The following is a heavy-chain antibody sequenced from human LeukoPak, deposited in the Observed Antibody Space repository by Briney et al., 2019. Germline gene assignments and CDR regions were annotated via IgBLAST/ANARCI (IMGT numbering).Heavy chain of an antibody. Sequence: GGSLRLSCAASGFTFSSYWMSWVRQAPGKGLEWVANIKQDGSEKYYVDSVKGRFTISRDNAKNSLYLQMNSLRAEDTAVYYCARVLPYMVRGVLFDYWGQGTLVTVSS. V-gene: IGHV3-7*01. CDR2: IKQDGSEK. D-gene: IGHD3-10*01. CDR3: ARVLPYMVRGVLFDY. J-gene: IGHJ4*02. CDR1: GFTFSSYW.